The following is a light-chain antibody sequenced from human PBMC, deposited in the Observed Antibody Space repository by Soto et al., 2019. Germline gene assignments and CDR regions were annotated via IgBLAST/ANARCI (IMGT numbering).Light chain of an antibody. V-gene: IGKV1-27*01. CDR3: QKYNSAPNT. CDR2: AAS. CDR1: RAISSS. Sequence: DVQMTQSPSSLSASVGDRVTITCRASRAISSSLAWYQQKPGKVPKLLIYAASTLHAGVQSRFSGSGSGTFFTLTINGLQPEDVATYYCQKYNSAPNTFGRGTRLEIK. J-gene: IGKJ2*01.